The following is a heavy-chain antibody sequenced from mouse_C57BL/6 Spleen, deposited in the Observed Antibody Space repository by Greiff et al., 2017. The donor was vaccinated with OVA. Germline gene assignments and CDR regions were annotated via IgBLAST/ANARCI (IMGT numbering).Heavy chain of an antibody. Sequence: VKLQQPGAELVRPGSSVKLSCKASGYTFTSYWMDWVKQRPGQGLEWIGNIYPSDSETHYNQKFKDKATLTVDKSSSTAYMQLSSLTSEDSAVYYCAREGIYYDYGGAWFADWGQGTLVTVSA. D-gene: IGHD2-4*01. CDR2: IYPSDSET. CDR3: AREGIYYDYGGAWFAD. J-gene: IGHJ3*01. CDR1: GYTFTSYW. V-gene: IGHV1-61*01.